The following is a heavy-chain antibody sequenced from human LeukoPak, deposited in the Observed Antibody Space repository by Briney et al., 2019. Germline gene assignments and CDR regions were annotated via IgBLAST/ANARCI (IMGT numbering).Heavy chain of an antibody. V-gene: IGHV1-18*01. D-gene: IGHD3-22*01. CDR2: ISAYNGNT. CDR1: GYTFTSYG. CDR3: ARDMSGINSSGYPEFGY. Sequence: GASVKVSCKASGYTFTSYGISWVRQAPGQGLEWMGWISAYNGNTNYAQKLQGRVTMTTDTSTSTAYMELRSLRSDDTAVYYCARDMSGINSSGYPEFGYWGQGTLVTVSS. J-gene: IGHJ4*02.